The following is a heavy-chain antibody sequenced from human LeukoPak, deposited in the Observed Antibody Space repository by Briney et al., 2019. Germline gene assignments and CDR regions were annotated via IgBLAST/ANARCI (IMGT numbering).Heavy chain of an antibody. CDR1: GFTFSSYA. CDR3: AKVHRLVVTSGSHIDY. D-gene: IGHD3-22*01. V-gene: IGHV3-23*01. J-gene: IGHJ4*02. CDR2: ISGSGGST. Sequence: GGSLRLSCAASGFTFSSYAMSWVRQAPGKGLEWVSAISGSGGSTYYADSVKGRFTISRDNSKNTLYLQMSSLRAEDTAVYYCAKVHRLVVTSGSHIDYWGQGTLVTVSS.